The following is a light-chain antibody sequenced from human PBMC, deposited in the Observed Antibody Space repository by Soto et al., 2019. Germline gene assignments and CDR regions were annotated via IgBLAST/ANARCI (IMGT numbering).Light chain of an antibody. CDR2: GVS. J-gene: IGKJ5*01. V-gene: IGKV3-20*01. Sequence: IVLTPSPGTLSLSPGESATLSCRASQSVSSNFLAWYQQKTGQPPRLLIYGVSSRDSGIPDRFFGSGSGTDFTLTINSLEPEDFAVYYCQQYANSPITFGQGTRLEIK. CDR1: QSVSSNF. CDR3: QQYANSPIT.